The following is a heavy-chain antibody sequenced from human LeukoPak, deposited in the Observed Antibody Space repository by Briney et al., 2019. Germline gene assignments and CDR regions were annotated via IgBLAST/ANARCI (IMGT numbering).Heavy chain of an antibody. D-gene: IGHD6-19*01. CDR1: GFTFSSYA. Sequence: GGSLRLSCAASGFTFSSYAMSWVRQAPGKGLEWVSAISGSGGSTYYADSVKGRFTISRDNSKNTLYLQMNSLRAEDTAVYYCAKVGLSSGWTKGYYFDYWGQGTLVTVSS. CDR2: ISGSGGST. J-gene: IGHJ4*02. CDR3: AKVGLSSGWTKGYYFDY. V-gene: IGHV3-23*01.